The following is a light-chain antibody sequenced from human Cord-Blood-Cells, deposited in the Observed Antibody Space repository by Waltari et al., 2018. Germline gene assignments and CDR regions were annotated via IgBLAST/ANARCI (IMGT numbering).Light chain of an antibody. CDR1: QSISSY. CDR3: QQSYSTPYT. J-gene: IGKJ2*01. V-gene: IGKV1-39*01. Sequence: DIQMTQSPTSLSASLGARVTITCRASQSISSYLNWYQQKPGKAPKLLINAASSLQSGVPSRFSGSGSGTDFTLTISSLQPEDFATYYCQQSYSTPYTFGQGTKLEIK. CDR2: AAS.